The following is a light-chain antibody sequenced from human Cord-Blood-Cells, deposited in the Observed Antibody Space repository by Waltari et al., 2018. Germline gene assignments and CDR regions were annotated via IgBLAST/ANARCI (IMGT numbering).Light chain of an antibody. Sequence: SYVLTQPPSVSVAPGKTARITCGGNNIGSKSVHWYQQKPGQAPVLVVYDDSDRPSGIPGRFSGSNSGNTATRTSSRVEAGDEADYYCQVWDSSSDHVVFGGGTKLTVL. CDR3: QVWDSSSDHVV. V-gene: IGLV3-21*03. CDR2: DDS. CDR1: NIGSKS. J-gene: IGLJ2*01.